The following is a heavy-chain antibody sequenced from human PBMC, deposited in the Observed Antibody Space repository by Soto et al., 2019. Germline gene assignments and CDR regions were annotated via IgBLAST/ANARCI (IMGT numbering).Heavy chain of an antibody. CDR3: ARVGHYYGSGSYGIRWFDP. J-gene: IGHJ5*02. CDR2: IYYSGST. V-gene: IGHV4-59*01. CDR1: GGSISSYY. Sequence: PSETLSLTCTVSGGSISSYYWSWIRQPPGKGLEWIGYIYYSGSTNYNPSLKSRVTISVDTSKNQFSLKLSSVTAADTAVYYCARVGHYYGSGSYGIRWFDPWGQGTLVTVSS. D-gene: IGHD3-10*01.